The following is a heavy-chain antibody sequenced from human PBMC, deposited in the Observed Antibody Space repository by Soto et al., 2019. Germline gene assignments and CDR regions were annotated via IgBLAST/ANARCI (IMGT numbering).Heavy chain of an antibody. CDR1: GDSISNYY. J-gene: IGHJ6*04. CDR2: IYYSGST. Sequence: PSETMSLTCTVSGDSISNYYWSWIRQPPGKRLEWIGYIYYSGSTNYNPSLKSRVTISVDTSKNQFSLKLSSVTAADTAVYYCAREKVYNSNPPGYGMDPLGNGTTGTVPP. CDR3: AREKVYNSNPPGYGMDP. D-gene: IGHD1-20*01. V-gene: IGHV4-59*01.